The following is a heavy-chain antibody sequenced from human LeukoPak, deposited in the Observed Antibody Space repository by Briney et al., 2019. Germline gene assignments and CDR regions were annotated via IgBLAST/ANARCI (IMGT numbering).Heavy chain of an antibody. D-gene: IGHD3-22*01. CDR3: GRVTSGGYYNY. CDR1: GGSISSGSYY. J-gene: IGHJ4*02. Sequence: SDPLSLTCTVSGGSISSGSYYWSWIRQPAGKGLEWIGRIYTSGSTNSNPSLKSRVTISLDTSENHYTLKLSSVTDADAAVYYGGRVTSGGYYNYWGQGTLVTVSS. CDR2: IYTSGST. V-gene: IGHV4-61*02.